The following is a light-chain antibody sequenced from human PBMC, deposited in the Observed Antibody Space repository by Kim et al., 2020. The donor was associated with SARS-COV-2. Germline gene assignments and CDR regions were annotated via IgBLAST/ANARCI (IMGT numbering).Light chain of an antibody. CDR3: LQYNIYPYI. Sequence: DIQMTQSPSSLSASVGDRVTITCRASQGIGHDLGWYQQKPGKAPKRLIYAASTLQGGVPSRFSGSGSGTEFTLTISSLQPEDFVTYYCLQYNIYPYIFGQGTKLEI. V-gene: IGKV1-17*01. CDR2: AAS. J-gene: IGKJ2*01. CDR1: QGIGHD.